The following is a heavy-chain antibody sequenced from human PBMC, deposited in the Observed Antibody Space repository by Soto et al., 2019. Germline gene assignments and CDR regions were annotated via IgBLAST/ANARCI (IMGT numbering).Heavy chain of an antibody. CDR1: GYTFTSYA. Sequence: ASVKVSCKASGYTFTSYAMHWVRQAPGQRLEWMGWINAGNGNTKYSQKFQGRVTITRDTSASTAYMELSSLRSEDTAVYYCAREGQTWLQAVDYWGQGTLVTVSS. CDR2: INAGNGNT. J-gene: IGHJ4*02. D-gene: IGHD5-12*01. V-gene: IGHV1-3*01. CDR3: AREGQTWLQAVDY.